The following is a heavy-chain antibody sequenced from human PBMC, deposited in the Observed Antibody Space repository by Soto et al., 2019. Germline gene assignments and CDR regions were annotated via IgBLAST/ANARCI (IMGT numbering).Heavy chain of an antibody. V-gene: IGHV5-51*01. CDR1: GYSFTSYW. CDR3: ARRGIAARPHYYYYYMDV. CDR2: IYPGDSDT. Sequence: GESLKISCKGSGYSFTSYWIGWVRQMPGKGLEWMGIIYPGDSDTRYSPSFQGQVTISADKSISTAYLQWSSLKASDTAMYYFARRGIAARPHYYYYYMDVWGKGTTVTVSS. D-gene: IGHD6-6*01. J-gene: IGHJ6*03.